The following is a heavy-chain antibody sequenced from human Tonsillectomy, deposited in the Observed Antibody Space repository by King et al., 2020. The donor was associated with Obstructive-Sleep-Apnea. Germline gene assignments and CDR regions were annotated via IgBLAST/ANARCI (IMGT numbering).Heavy chain of an antibody. CDR1: GFTFSSYG. CDR3: AKDSSGQSYYFDY. Sequence: VQLVESGGGVVQPGRSLRLSCAASGFTFSSYGMHWVRQAPGKGLEWVAVISYDGSNKYYADSVKGRFTISRDNSKNTLYLQMNSLRAEDTAVYYCAKDSSGQSYYFDYWGKGTLVTVSS. V-gene: IGHV3-30*18. CDR2: ISYDGSNK. D-gene: IGHD3-22*01. J-gene: IGHJ4*02.